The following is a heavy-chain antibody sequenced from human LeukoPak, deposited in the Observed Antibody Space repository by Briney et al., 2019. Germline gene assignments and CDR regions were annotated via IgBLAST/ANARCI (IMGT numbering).Heavy chain of an antibody. CDR1: GGSVTDYY. CDR3: ARRLYAIVGAGFDY. J-gene: IGHJ4*02. V-gene: IGHV4-59*02. D-gene: IGHD1-26*01. Sequence: SETLSLTCTVSGGSVTDYYWSWIRQSPGKGLEWIGYIYYTGTSYNPSLKSRVTISADTSKNQFSLKLISVTAADTAVYYCARRLYAIVGAGFDYWGQGTLVTVSS. CDR2: IYYTGT.